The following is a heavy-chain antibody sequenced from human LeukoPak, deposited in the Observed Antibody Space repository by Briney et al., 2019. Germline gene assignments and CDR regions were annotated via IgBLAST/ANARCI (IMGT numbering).Heavy chain of an antibody. V-gene: IGHV3-23*01. J-gene: IGHJ4*02. CDR1: GFTFRDSA. D-gene: IGHD1-7*01. Sequence: PGESLRLSCAASGFTFRDSAMTWVRQAPGKGVEWISAISTSGGDTIYTDSVKGRFTISRDNSRNTLFLQMNSLRAEDTAIYYCAKGGNYAPLDYRGQGTLVTVSS. CDR2: ISTSGGDT. CDR3: AKGGNYAPLDY.